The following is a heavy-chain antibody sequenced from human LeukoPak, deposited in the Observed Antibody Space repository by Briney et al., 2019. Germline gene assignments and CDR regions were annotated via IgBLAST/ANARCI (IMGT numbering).Heavy chain of an antibody. V-gene: IGHV1-18*01. D-gene: IGHD3-22*01. CDR2: ISAYNGNT. CDR1: GYTFTSYG. Sequence: GASVKVSCTASGYTFTSYGISWVRQAPGQGLEWMGWISAYNGNTNYAQKLQGRVTMTTDTSTSTAYMELRSLRSDDTAVYYCARGTPSITMIVVHDAFDIWGQGTMVTVSS. J-gene: IGHJ3*02. CDR3: ARGTPSITMIVVHDAFDI.